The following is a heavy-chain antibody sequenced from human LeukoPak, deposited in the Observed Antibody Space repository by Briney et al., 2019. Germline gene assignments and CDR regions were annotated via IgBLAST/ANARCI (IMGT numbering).Heavy chain of an antibody. CDR1: GFTFSSYG. CDR3: AKANFFYGDSTYSFDY. Sequence: GRSLRLSCAASGFTFSSYGMHWVRQAPGKGLEWVAVISYDGSSKYYAGSVKGRFTISRDNSKNTLYLQMNSLRAEDTAVYYCAKANFFYGDSTYSFDYWAREPWSPSPQ. CDR2: ISYDGSSK. D-gene: IGHD4-17*01. J-gene: IGHJ4*02. V-gene: IGHV3-30*18.